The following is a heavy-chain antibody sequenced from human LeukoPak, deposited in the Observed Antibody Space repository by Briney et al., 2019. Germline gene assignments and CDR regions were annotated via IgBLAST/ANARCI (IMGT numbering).Heavy chain of an antibody. CDR3: ARDQDAAAAASDP. V-gene: IGHV1-46*01. CDR1: GYTFTSYY. D-gene: IGHD6-13*01. CDR2: INPSGGST. Sequence: ASVKVSCKASGYTFTSYYMHWVRQAPGQGLEWMGIINPSGGSTSYAQKFQGRVTMTRDTSTSTVYMELRSLRSDDTAVYYCARDQDAAAAASDPWGQGTLVTVSS. J-gene: IGHJ5*02.